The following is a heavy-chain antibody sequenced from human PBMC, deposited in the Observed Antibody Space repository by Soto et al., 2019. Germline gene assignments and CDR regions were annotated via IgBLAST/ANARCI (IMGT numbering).Heavy chain of an antibody. CDR3: ARGAYQQLVIPRGFDY. CDR2: IIPIFGTA. J-gene: IGHJ4*02. V-gene: IGHV1-69*13. D-gene: IGHD6-6*01. CDR1: GGTFSSYA. Sequence: SVKVSCKASGGTFSSYAISWVRQAPGQGLEWMGGIIPIFGTANYAQKFQGRATITADESTSTAYMELSSLRSEDTAVYYCARGAYQQLVIPRGFDYWGQGTLVTVSS.